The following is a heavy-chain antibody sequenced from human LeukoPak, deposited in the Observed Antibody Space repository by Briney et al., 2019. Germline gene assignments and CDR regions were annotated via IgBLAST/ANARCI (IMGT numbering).Heavy chain of an antibody. Sequence: PGGSLRLSCSASGFTFSAYAMYWVRQAPGKGLEYVSGISNNGGSSFYADSVKGRFTISRDNSKNTLYLQMSSLRAEDTAVYYCVKDTNSGYYYYGMDVWGQGTTVTVSS. CDR3: VKDTNSGYYYYGMDV. CDR2: ISNNGGSS. J-gene: IGHJ6*02. V-gene: IGHV3-64D*09. D-gene: IGHD2-2*01. CDR1: GFTFSAYA.